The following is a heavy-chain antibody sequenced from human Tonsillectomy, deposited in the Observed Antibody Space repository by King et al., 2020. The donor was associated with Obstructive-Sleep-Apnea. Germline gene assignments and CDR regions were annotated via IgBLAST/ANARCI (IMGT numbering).Heavy chain of an antibody. J-gene: IGHJ5*02. V-gene: IGHV1-2*02. CDR2: INPNSGGT. Sequence: VQLVQSGAEVKKPGASMKVSCKASGYRFTGYYIHWVRQAPGQGLEWMGWINPNSGGTNYEQKFQGRVTMTRDTPISTAYMELSRLKSDDTAVYYCAREGDPNNSSWNNWFDPGGQGTLVTVSS. D-gene: IGHD6-13*01. CDR1: GYRFTGYY. CDR3: AREGDPNNSSWNNWFDP.